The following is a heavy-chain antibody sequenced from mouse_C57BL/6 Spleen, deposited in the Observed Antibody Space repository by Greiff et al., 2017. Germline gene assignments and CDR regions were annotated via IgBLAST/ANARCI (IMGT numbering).Heavy chain of an antibody. CDR2: VNPNYGTT. Sequence: EVQLQQSGPELVKPGPSVKISCKASGYSFTNYYMNLVKQSNGHGLAWICVVNPNYGTTSYNQKFKGKATLTVDHSSSPAYMRLNSLTSEDTAVYDSARSGGDNYAMDYWGQGTSVTVSS. J-gene: IGHJ4*01. CDR3: ARSGGDNYAMDY. D-gene: IGHD2-13*01. CDR1: GYSFTNYY. V-gene: IGHV1-39*01.